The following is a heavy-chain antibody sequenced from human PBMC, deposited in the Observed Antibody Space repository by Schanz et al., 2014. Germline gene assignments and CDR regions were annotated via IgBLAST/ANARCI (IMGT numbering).Heavy chain of an antibody. CDR1: GFNFSNYD. CDR3: ARDHQWLARYYMDV. Sequence: QVQLVESGGGVVQPGRSLRLSCAASGFNFSNYDIHWVRQAPGKGLEWVAIIWYDGSNKYYADSVKGRFTISRDNSKNTLFLQMSSLRAEDTAVYYCARDHQWLARYYMDVWGKGTTVTVSS. J-gene: IGHJ6*03. CDR2: IWYDGSNK. V-gene: IGHV3-33*08. D-gene: IGHD6-19*01.